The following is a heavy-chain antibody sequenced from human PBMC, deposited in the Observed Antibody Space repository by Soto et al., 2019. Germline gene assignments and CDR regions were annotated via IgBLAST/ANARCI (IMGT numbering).Heavy chain of an antibody. D-gene: IGHD2-2*02. V-gene: IGHV4-31*03. J-gene: IGHJ5*02. CDR2: IYYSGST. CDR1: GGSISSGGYY. CDR3: ARERGCSSTSCYSWFDP. Sequence: PSETLSLTCTVSGGSISSGGYYWSWIRQHPGKGLEWIGYIYYSGSTYYNPSLKSRVTISVDTSKNQFSLKLSSVTAADTAVYYCARERGCSSTSCYSWFDPWGQGTLVTVSS.